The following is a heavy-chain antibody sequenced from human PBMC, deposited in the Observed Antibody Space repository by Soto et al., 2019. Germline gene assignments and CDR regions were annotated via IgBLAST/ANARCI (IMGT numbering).Heavy chain of an antibody. V-gene: IGHV3-66*01. CDR1: GFTVSDND. D-gene: IGHD3-16*01. Sequence: EVQVVESGGGSVQPGGSLRLACEASGFTVSDNDMNWVRQAPGRGLEWVALIYRYDDDKAYYTDSVKGRFTISRDTSTNTVFLQMNSLRAEDTAIYYCARDRDFFWGSLDSWGQGTPVTVSS. CDR2: IYRYDDDKA. CDR3: ARDRDFFWGSLDS. J-gene: IGHJ4*02.